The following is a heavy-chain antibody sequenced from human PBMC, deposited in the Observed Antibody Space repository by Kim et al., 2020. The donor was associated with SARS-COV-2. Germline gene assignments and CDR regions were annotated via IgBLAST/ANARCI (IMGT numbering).Heavy chain of an antibody. J-gene: IGHJ5*02. CDR2: IYYSGST. CDR3: ARMESNYYGSGSGWFDP. V-gene: IGHV4-59*13. D-gene: IGHD3-10*01. Sequence: SETLSLTCTVSGGPISSYYWSWIRQPPGKGLEWIGYIYYSGSTNYNPSLKSRVTISVDTSKNQFSLKLSSVTAADTAVYYCARMESNYYGSGSGWFDPWGQGTLVTVSS. CDR1: GGPISSYY.